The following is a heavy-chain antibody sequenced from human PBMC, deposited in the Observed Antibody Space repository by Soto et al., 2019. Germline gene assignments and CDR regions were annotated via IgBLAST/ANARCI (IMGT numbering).Heavy chain of an antibody. CDR1: GFTFSDYY. CDR3: ARGGAGYSGSYYRPNWFDP. V-gene: IGHV3-11*06. D-gene: IGHD1-26*01. Sequence: GGSLRLSCAASGFTFSDYYMSWIRQAPGKGLEWVSYISSSSSYTNYADSVKGRFTISRENAKNSLYLQMNSLRAGDTAVYYCARGGAGYSGSYYRPNWFDPWGKGTLVTVSS. J-gene: IGHJ5*02. CDR2: ISSSSSYT.